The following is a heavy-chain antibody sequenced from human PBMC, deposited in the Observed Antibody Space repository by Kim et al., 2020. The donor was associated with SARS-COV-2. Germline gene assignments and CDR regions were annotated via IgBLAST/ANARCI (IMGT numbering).Heavy chain of an antibody. V-gene: IGHV3-30*04. CDR2: ISYDGSNK. CDR3: ARDYYDSSGYSYGMDV. CDR1: GFTFSSYA. Sequence: GGSLRLSCAASGFTFSSYAMHWVHQAPGKGLEWVAVISYDGSNKYYADSVKGRFTISRDNSKNTLYLQMNSLRAEDTAVYYCARDYYDSSGYSYGMDVWG. J-gene: IGHJ6*01. D-gene: IGHD3-22*01.